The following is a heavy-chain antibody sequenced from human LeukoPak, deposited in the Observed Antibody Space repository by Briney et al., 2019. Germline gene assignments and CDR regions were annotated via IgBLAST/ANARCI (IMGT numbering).Heavy chain of an antibody. CDR1: GFTFSSYW. J-gene: IGHJ4*02. CDR3: ARAPVLRWELLVSNPDY. CDR2: IKQDGSEK. Sequence: PGGSLRLSCAASGFTFSSYWMSWVRQAPGKGLEWVANIKQDGSEKYYVDSVKGRFTISRDNAKNSLYLQMNSLRAEDTAVYYCARAPVLRWELLVSNPDYWGQGTLVTVSS. V-gene: IGHV3-7*01. D-gene: IGHD1-26*01.